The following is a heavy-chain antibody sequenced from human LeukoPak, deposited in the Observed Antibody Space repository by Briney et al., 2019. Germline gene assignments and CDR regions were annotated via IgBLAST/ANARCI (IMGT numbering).Heavy chain of an antibody. Sequence: SVKVSCKASGYTFTSYDINWVRQAPGQGLEWMGGIIPIFGTANYAQKFRGRVTITTDESTSTAYMELSSLRSEDTAVYYCARSGGKGYYYYMDVWGKGTTVTVSS. CDR1: GYTFTSYD. CDR3: ARSGGKGYYYYMDV. V-gene: IGHV1-69*05. D-gene: IGHD4-23*01. CDR2: IIPIFGTA. J-gene: IGHJ6*03.